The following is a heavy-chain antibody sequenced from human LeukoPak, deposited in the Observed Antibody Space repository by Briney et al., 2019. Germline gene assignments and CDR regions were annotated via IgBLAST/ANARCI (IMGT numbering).Heavy chain of an antibody. J-gene: IGHJ4*02. D-gene: IGHD3-22*01. CDR2: IKQDGSEK. Sequence: GGSLRLSCAASGFSFSNYWMSWVRQAPGKGLEWVANIKQDGSEKYYVDSMEGRLTISRDNAKNSLYLQMNSLRAEDTAVYYCARVHKPNYDSSGCNYWGQGTLVTVSS. CDR1: GFSFSNYW. CDR3: ARVHKPNYDSSGCNY. V-gene: IGHV3-7*01.